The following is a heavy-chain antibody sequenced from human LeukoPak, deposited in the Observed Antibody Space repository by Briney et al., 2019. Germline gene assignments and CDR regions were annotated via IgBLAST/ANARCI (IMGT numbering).Heavy chain of an antibody. V-gene: IGHV3-74*01. CDR1: GFTFSDTW. Sequence: GGSLRLSCAASGFTFSDTWMHWVRQAPGKGLVWVSRIRSDGSDTRYAEPVKGRFTISRDNARKSLYLQMNSLRAEDTAVYYCARGASVVAGSDNAFDIWGQGTMVTVSS. D-gene: IGHD6-19*01. CDR2: IRSDGSDT. CDR3: ARGASVVAGSDNAFDI. J-gene: IGHJ3*02.